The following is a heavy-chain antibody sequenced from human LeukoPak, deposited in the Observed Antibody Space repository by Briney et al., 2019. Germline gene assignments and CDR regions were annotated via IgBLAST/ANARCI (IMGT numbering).Heavy chain of an antibody. D-gene: IGHD2-15*01. V-gene: IGHV5-51*01. CDR1: GFTFSSYS. J-gene: IGHJ3*02. CDR2: IYPGDSDT. Sequence: GGSLRLSCAASGFTFSSYSMNWVRQTPGKGLEWMGIIYPGDSDTRYSPSFQGQVTISADKSISTAYLQWSSLKASDTAMYYCASQGGPGGGAFDIWGQGTMVTVSS. CDR3: ASQGGPGGGAFDI.